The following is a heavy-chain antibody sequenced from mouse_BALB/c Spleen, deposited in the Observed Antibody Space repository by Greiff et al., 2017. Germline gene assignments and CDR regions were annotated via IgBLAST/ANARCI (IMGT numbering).Heavy chain of an antibody. CDR3: ARNYYGSSYVGYAMDY. CDR1: GFSLTSYG. CDR2: IWAGGST. V-gene: IGHV2-9*02. D-gene: IGHD1-1*01. Sequence: VQRVESGPGLVAPSQSLSITCTVSGFSLTSYGVHWVRQPPGKGLEWLGVIWAGGSTNYNSALMSRLSISKDNSKSQVFLKMNSLQTDDTAMYYCARNYYGSSYVGYAMDYWGQGTSVTVSS. J-gene: IGHJ4*01.